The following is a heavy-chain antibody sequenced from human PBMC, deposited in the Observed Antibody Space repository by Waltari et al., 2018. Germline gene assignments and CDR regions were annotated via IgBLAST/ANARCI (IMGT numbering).Heavy chain of an antibody. CDR3: AKGRYSSSYYFDY. CDR1: GFTFSSYA. Sequence: EVQLLESGGGLVQTGGSLRLSCAASGFTFSSYAMSWVRQAPGKGLEGVAVIYSGGSSTYYADSVKGRFTIARDNAKNTLYLQRNSLRAEDTAVYYCAKGRYSSSYYFDYWGQGTLVTVSS. CDR2: IYSGGSST. J-gene: IGHJ4*02. V-gene: IGHV3-23*03. D-gene: IGHD6-6*01.